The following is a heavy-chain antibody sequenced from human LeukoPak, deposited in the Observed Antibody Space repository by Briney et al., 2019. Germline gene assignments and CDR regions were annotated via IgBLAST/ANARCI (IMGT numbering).Heavy chain of an antibody. J-gene: IGHJ4*02. D-gene: IGHD6-13*01. CDR3: ARAYTSTWYDSPLDY. V-gene: IGHV3-13*05. CDR2: IDSAGDP. Sequence: GGSLRLSCAASGFTFSSYDMHWVRQPTGKGMEWVSGIDSAGDPFYPGSVKGRFTISRENAKNSLYLQMNSLTAGDTAVYYCARAYTSTWYDSPLDYWGQGTLVTVSS. CDR1: GFTFSSYD.